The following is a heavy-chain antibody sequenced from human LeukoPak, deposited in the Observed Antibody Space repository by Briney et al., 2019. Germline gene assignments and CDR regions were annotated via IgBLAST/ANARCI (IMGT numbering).Heavy chain of an antibody. CDR1: GFTFSSYA. CDR3: ASRIRDSSGYRDAFDI. V-gene: IGHV3-23*01. CDR2: ISGSGGST. D-gene: IGHD3-22*01. Sequence: GGSLRLPCAASGFTFSSYAMSWVRQAPGKGLEWVSAISGSGGSTYYADSVKGRFTISRDNSKNTLYLQMNSLRAEDTAVYYCASRIRDSSGYRDAFDIWGQGTMVTVS. J-gene: IGHJ3*02.